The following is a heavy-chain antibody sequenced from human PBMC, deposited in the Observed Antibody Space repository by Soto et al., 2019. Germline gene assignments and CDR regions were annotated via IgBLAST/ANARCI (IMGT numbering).Heavy chain of an antibody. D-gene: IGHD3-3*01. CDR1: GGSISTSDYT. CDR2: VYHSGAT. Sequence: QLQLQESGSGLIKPSQTLSLTCAVSGGSISTSDYTWSWIRQPPGRGLEWIGSVYHSGATHYMPSLTNRLTMSLDKSKNKFSLELTSVTAADTAVYYCVRERTIFGVAPGGGVDVWGQGTTVTVSS. J-gene: IGHJ6*02. V-gene: IGHV4-30-2*01. CDR3: VRERTIFGVAPGGGVDV.